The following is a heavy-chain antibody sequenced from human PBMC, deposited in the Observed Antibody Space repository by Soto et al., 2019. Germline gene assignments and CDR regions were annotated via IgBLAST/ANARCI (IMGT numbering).Heavy chain of an antibody. V-gene: IGHV3-11*06. CDR3: ARIGYSSGWTFDY. CDR1: GFTFSDYY. CDR2: ISSSSSYT. Sequence: QVQLVESGGGLVKPGGSLRLSCAASGFTFSDYYMSWIRQAPGKGLEWVSYISSSSSYTNYADSVKGRFTISRDNAKNSLYLQMNSLRDEDTAVYYCARIGYSSGWTFDYWGQGTLVTVSS. D-gene: IGHD6-19*01. J-gene: IGHJ4*02.